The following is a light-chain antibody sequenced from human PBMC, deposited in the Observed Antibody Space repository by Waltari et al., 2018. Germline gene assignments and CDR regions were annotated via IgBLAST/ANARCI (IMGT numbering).Light chain of an antibody. V-gene: IGLV1-44*01. Sequence: QSALTQPPSASGTPGQRVTVSCSGSSSNIGSNTVHWYQKLPGTAPKLLLYRNAQRPSGVRERFACSKSGTSASLAISGLQSEDEADYDCAAWDDSLGGPYVFGTGTKVTVL. CDR2: RNA. CDR1: SSNIGSNT. CDR3: AAWDDSLGGPYV. J-gene: IGLJ1*01.